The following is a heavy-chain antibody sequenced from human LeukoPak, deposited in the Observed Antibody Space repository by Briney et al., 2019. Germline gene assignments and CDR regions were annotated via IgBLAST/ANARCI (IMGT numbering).Heavy chain of an antibody. J-gene: IGHJ4*02. CDR2: INHSGST. Sequence: SETLSLTCAVYGGSFSGYYWSWIRQPPGKGLEWIGEINHSGSTNYNPSLKSRVTISVDTSKNKFSLKLSSVTAADTAVYYCARNGVYYDSSGYYYNYWGQGTLVTVSS. D-gene: IGHD3-22*01. CDR1: GGSFSGYY. CDR3: ARNGVYYDSSGYYYNY. V-gene: IGHV4-34*01.